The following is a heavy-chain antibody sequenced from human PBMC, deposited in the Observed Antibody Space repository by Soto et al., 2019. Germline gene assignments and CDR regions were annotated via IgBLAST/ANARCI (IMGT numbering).Heavy chain of an antibody. D-gene: IGHD2-2*01. J-gene: IGHJ6*02. V-gene: IGHV4-59*01. CDR2: IYYSGST. CDR1: GGSISSYY. Sequence: PSETLSLTCTVSGGSISSYYWSWIRQPPGKGLEWIGYIYYSGSTNYNPSLKSRVTISVDTSKNQFSLKLSSVIAADAAVYYCARGITNCSSTSCHPAIGMDVWGQGTTVTVSS. CDR3: ARGITNCSSTSCHPAIGMDV.